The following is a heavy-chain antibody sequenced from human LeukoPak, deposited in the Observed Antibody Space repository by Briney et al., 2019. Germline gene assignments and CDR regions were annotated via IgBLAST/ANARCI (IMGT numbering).Heavy chain of an antibody. CDR3: ARVCGGDCYQAFDI. V-gene: IGHV4-59*01. J-gene: IGHJ3*02. CDR1: GGSISSYY. CDR2: IYYSGST. D-gene: IGHD2-21*02. Sequence: SETLSLTCTVSGGSISSYYWSWIRQPPGKGLEWIGYIYYSGSTNYNPSLKSRVTISVDTSKNQFSLKLSSVTAADTAVYYCARVCGGDCYQAFDIWGQGTMVTVSS.